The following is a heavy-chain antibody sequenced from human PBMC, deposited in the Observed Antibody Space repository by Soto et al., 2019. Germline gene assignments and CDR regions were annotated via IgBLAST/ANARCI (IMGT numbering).Heavy chain of an antibody. CDR1: GFTFSSSG. CDR3: AKEFHSWNYFDY. CDR2: ISYDGSNK. Sequence: GSLRLSCAASGFTFSSSGMHWVRQAPGKGLEWVAVISYDGSNKFYADSVKGRFTISRDNFRNTLYLQMNSLRAEDTAVYYCAKEFHSWNYFDYWGQGTLVTVSS. V-gene: IGHV3-30*18. J-gene: IGHJ4*02. D-gene: IGHD1-20*01.